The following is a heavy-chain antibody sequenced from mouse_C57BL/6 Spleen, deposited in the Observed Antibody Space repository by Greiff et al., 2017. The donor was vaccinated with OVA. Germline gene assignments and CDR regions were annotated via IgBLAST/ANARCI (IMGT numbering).Heavy chain of an antibody. CDR2: IYPGNSDT. CDR1: GYTFTSYW. CDR3: TKPYYDYDYYAMDY. J-gene: IGHJ4*01. Sequence: VQLQQSGTVLARPGASVKMSCKTSGYTFTSYWMHWVKQRPGQGLEWIGAIYPGNSDTSYNQKFKGKAKLTAVTSASTAYMELSSLTNEDSAVYYCTKPYYDYDYYAMDYWGQGTSVTVSS. D-gene: IGHD2-4*01. V-gene: IGHV1-5*01.